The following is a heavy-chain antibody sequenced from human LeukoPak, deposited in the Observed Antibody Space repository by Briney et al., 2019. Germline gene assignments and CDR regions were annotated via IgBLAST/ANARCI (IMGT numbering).Heavy chain of an antibody. CDR3: ARDHSPGWFDP. CDR2: ISSDGINT. V-gene: IGHV3-74*01. Sequence: GGSLRLSCAASGFTFSNYGMHWVRQAPGKGLEWVSRISSDGINTAYADSVKGQFTISRDNAKNTVYLQMNSLRAEDTALYFCARDHSPGWFDPWGQGALVTVSS. CDR1: GFTFSNYG. J-gene: IGHJ5*02.